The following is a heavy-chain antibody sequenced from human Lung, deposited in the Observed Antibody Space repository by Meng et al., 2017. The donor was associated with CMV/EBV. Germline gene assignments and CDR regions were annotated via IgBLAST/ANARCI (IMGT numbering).Heavy chain of an antibody. Sequence: GGSLRLXCAASGFTFSSYAMHWARQAPGKGLEWVAVISYDGSNKYYADSVKGRFTISRDNSKNTLYLQMNSLRAEDTAVYYCARAFYDSIFDGMDVWGQGTTVTVSS. J-gene: IGHJ6*02. D-gene: IGHD3-22*01. CDR2: ISYDGSNK. CDR1: GFTFSSYA. CDR3: ARAFYDSIFDGMDV. V-gene: IGHV3-30*04.